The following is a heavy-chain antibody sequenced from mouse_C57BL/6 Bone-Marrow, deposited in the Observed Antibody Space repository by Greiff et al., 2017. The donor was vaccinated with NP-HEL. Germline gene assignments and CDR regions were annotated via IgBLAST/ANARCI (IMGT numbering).Heavy chain of an antibody. Sequence: VQLQQPGAELVKPGASVKMSCKASGYTFTSYWITWVKQRPGQGLEWIGDIYPGSGSTNYNEKFKSKATLTVDKSSSTAYMQLSSLTSEDSAVYYCAGGYLMDYGGQGTSVTVSS. V-gene: IGHV1-55*01. CDR3: AGGYLMDY. J-gene: IGHJ4*01. D-gene: IGHD2-2*01. CDR2: IYPGSGST. CDR1: GYTFTSYW.